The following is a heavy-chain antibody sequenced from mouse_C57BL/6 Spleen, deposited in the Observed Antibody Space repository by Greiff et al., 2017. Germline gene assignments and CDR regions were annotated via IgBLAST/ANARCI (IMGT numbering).Heavy chain of an antibody. Sequence: QVQLQQSGAELVRPGSSVKLSCKASGYTFTSSWMDWVKQRPGQGLEWIGNIYPSDSDPHYTQKFKAQATFSVDKSSSTAYMQLSSLTSEDSAVYYGARRGISWYFDYWGQGTTLTVSS. CDR1: GYTFTSSW. CDR2: IYPSDSDP. J-gene: IGHJ2*01. CDR3: ARRGISWYFDY. V-gene: IGHV1-61*01.